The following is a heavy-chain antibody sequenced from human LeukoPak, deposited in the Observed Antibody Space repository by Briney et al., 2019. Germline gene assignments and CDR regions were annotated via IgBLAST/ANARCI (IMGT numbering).Heavy chain of an antibody. CDR3: ARNPGIAAAGFFDY. Sequence: SVKVSCKASGGTFSSYAISWVRQAPGQGIEWMGGIIPIFGTANYAQKFQGRVTITADESTSTAYMELSSLRSEDTAVYYCARNPGIAAAGFFDYWGQGTLVTVSS. CDR2: IIPIFGTA. V-gene: IGHV1-69*01. J-gene: IGHJ4*02. D-gene: IGHD6-13*01. CDR1: GGTFSSYA.